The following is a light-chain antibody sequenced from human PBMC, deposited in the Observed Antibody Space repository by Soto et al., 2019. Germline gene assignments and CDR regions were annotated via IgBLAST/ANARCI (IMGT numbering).Light chain of an antibody. V-gene: IGKV3-20*01. Sequence: FTLAPVTLSLPPRDRASLSCRASQSVSGSYLAWYQQKPGQAPRLLIYDASSRATGIPDRFSGSGSGTDFTLTISRLEPVDFALYYCQQYASSPRTFGQGTKVDIK. CDR3: QQYASSPRT. CDR1: QSVSGSY. J-gene: IGKJ1*01. CDR2: DAS.